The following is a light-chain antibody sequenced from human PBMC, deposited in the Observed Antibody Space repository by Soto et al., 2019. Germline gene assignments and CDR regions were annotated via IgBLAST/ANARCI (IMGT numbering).Light chain of an antibody. Sequence: DIQMTQSPSTLSASVGDSVTITCRASQTISRWLAWYQQKPGKAPNLLIYDASTLESGVPSRFSGSGSGTEFTLTISSLQPDDFATYYCQQYNSYSPPYTFGQGTKLEIK. CDR1: QTISRW. V-gene: IGKV1-5*01. J-gene: IGKJ2*01. CDR3: QQYNSYSPPYT. CDR2: DAS.